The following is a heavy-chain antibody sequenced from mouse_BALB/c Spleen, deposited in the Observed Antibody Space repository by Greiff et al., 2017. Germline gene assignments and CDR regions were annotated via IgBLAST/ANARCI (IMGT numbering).Heavy chain of an antibody. Sequence: QVQLKQSGAELMKPGASVKISCKATGYTFSSYWIEWVKQRPGHGLEWIGEILPGSGSTNYNEKFKGKATFTADTSSNTAYMQLSSLTSEDSAVYYCARFRRTAWFAYWGQGTLVTVSA. V-gene: IGHV1-9*01. J-gene: IGHJ3*01. CDR1: GYTFSSYW. CDR3: ARFRRTAWFAY. CDR2: ILPGSGST.